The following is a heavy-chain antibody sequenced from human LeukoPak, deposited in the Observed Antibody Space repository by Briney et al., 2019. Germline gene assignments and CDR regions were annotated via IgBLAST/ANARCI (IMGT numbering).Heavy chain of an antibody. CDR1: GFTFSSYS. V-gene: IGHV3-21*04. J-gene: IGHJ3*02. D-gene: IGHD1-26*01. Sequence: GGSLRLSCAASGFTFSSYSMNWVRQAPGKGLEWVSSISSSSSYIYYADSVKGRFTISRDNAKNSLYLQMNSLRAEDTAKYYCAKSLLTTASGAGRAFDIWGQGTMVTVSA. CDR2: ISSSSSYI. CDR3: AKSLLTTASGAGRAFDI.